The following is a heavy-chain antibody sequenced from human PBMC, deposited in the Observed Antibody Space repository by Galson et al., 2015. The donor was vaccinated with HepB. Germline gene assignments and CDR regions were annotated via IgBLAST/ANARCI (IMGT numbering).Heavy chain of an antibody. J-gene: IGHJ5*02. V-gene: IGHV3-30-3*01. D-gene: IGHD2-15*01. CDR1: GFTFSSYW. CDR2: ISYDGSNK. CDR3: AREVEAGWFDP. Sequence: SLRLSCAASGFTFSSYWMSWVRQAPGKGLEWVAVISYDGSNKYYADSVKGRFTISRDNSKNTLYLQMNSLRAEDTAVYYCAREVEAGWFDPWGQGTLVTVSS.